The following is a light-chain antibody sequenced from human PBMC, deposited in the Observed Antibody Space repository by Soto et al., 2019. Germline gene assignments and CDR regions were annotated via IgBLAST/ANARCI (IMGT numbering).Light chain of an antibody. CDR2: DAS. CDR3: QQRSNWALT. CDR1: QSVSSY. V-gene: IGKV3-11*01. J-gene: IGKJ4*01. Sequence: EIVLTQSTATLSLSPGERATLSCRASQSVSSYLAWYQQKPGQAPRLLIYDASTRATGIPARFSGSGSGTDFTLTISSLEPEDFAVYYCQQRSNWALTFGGGTKVEIK.